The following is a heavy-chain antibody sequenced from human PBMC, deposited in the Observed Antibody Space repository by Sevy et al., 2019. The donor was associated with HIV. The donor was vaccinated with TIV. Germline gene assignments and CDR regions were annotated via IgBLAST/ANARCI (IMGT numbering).Heavy chain of an antibody. J-gene: IGHJ4*02. Sequence: GGSLRLSCAASGFTVTSNYMSWVRQAPGKGLEWVSVIYSGGSTYYAGSVKGRFTISRDNSKNTLYLQMNSLRAEDTAVYYCARDDGSRGIDYWDQGTLVTVSS. CDR1: GFTVTSNY. CDR2: IYSGGST. V-gene: IGHV3-53*01. CDR3: ARDDGSRGIDY. D-gene: IGHD6-13*01.